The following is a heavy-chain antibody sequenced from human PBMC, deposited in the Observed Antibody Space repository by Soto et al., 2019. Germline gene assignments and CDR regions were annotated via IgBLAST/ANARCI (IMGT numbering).Heavy chain of an antibody. Sequence: PSETLSLTCTVSGGSISSGGYYWSWIRQHPGKGLEWIGYIYYSGSTYYNPSLKSRVTISVDTSKNQFSLKLSSVTAADTAVYYCARDMGITGTGDYYYYYGMDVWGQGTTVTVSS. D-gene: IGHD1-7*01. CDR2: IYYSGST. V-gene: IGHV4-31*03. CDR3: ARDMGITGTGDYYYYYGMDV. CDR1: GGSISSGGYY. J-gene: IGHJ6*02.